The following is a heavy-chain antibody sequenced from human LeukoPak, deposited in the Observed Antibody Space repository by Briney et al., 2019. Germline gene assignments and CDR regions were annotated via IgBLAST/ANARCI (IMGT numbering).Heavy chain of an antibody. D-gene: IGHD3-10*02. Sequence: GSLRLSCAGSEFTFNNYAMNWVRQTPGKGLEWVAAISGTGGTTYYADSVKGRSTISRDNSKNSLYLQMNSLRAEDTAVYYCAELGITMIGGVWGKGTTVTISS. V-gene: IGHV3-23*01. J-gene: IGHJ6*04. CDR3: AELGITMIGGV. CDR1: EFTFNNYA. CDR2: ISGTGGTT.